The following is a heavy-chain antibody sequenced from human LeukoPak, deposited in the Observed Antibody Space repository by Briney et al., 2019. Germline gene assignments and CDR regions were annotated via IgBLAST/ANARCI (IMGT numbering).Heavy chain of an antibody. CDR1: GFTFSSYS. D-gene: IGHD3-3*01. V-gene: IGHV3-21*01. Sequence: GGSLRLSCAASGFTFSSYSMNWVRQAPGKGLEWVSSISSSSSYMYYADSVKGRFTISRDNAKNSLYLQMNSLRAEDTAVYYCARGDFGVVTPFHYWGQGTLVTVSS. J-gene: IGHJ4*02. CDR2: ISSSSSYM. CDR3: ARGDFGVVTPFHY.